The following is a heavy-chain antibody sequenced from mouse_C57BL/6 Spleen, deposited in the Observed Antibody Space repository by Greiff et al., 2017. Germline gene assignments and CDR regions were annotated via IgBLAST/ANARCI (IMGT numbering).Heavy chain of an antibody. D-gene: IGHD1-1*01. Sequence: VQLQQSGPELVKPGASVKISCKASGYSFTGYYMNWVKQSPEKSLEWIGEINPSTGGTTYNQKFKAKATLTVDKSSSTAYMQLKSLTSEDSAVYYCASYYGSSSDYFDYWGQGTTLTVSS. V-gene: IGHV1-42*01. CDR1: GYSFTGYY. J-gene: IGHJ2*01. CDR2: INPSTGGT. CDR3: ASYYGSSSDYFDY.